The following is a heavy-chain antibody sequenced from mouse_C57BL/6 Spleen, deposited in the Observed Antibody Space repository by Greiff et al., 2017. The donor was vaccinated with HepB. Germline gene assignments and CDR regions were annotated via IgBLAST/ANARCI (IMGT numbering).Heavy chain of an antibody. J-gene: IGHJ4*01. CDR3: ARGWRGNYPYAMDY. V-gene: IGHV1-69*01. D-gene: IGHD2-1*01. CDR1: GYTFTSYW. Sequence: QVQLQQPGAELVMPGASVKLSCKASGYTFTSYWMHWVKQRPGQGLEWIGEIDPSDSYTNYNQKFKGKSTLTVDKSSSTAYMQLSSLTSEDSAVYDCARGWRGNYPYAMDYWGQGTSVTVSS. CDR2: IDPSDSYT.